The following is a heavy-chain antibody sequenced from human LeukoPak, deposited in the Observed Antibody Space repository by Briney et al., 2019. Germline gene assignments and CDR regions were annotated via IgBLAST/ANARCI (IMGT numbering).Heavy chain of an antibody. CDR3: ARAYSNGWTGFDY. V-gene: IGHV3-20*04. CDR1: GFTFDDYG. Sequence: GGSLRLSCAASGFTFDDYGMSWVRQAPGKGLEWVSGINWNGGSTGYADSVKGRVTISRDNAKESLYLQMNGLRAEDTALYYCARAYSNGWTGFDYWGQGTLVTVSS. J-gene: IGHJ4*02. D-gene: IGHD6-19*01. CDR2: INWNGGST.